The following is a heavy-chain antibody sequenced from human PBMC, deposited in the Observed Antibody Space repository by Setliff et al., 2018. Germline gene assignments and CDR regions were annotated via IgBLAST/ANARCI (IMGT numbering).Heavy chain of an antibody. CDR3: ASSSGSSSNDAFDI. D-gene: IGHD1-26*01. Sequence: GESLKISCKGSGYRFSSHWIGWVRQMPGKGLEWMGIIYPGDSYTRYSPSFQGQVTISADKSISTAYLQWSSLRASDTAMYYCASSSGSSSNDAFDIWGQGTTVTVSS. CDR2: IYPGDSYT. CDR1: GYRFSSHW. V-gene: IGHV5-51*01. J-gene: IGHJ3*02.